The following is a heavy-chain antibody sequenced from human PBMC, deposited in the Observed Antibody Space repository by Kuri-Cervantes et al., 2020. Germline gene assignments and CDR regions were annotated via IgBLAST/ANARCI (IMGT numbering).Heavy chain of an antibody. CDR1: GFTFSDYY. Sequence: LSLTCAASGFTFSDYYMSWIRQAPGKGLEWVSYISSSGSTIYYADSVKGRFTTSRDNAKNSLYLEMNSLRAEDTAVYFCARDPEYGALDFWGRGTLVTVSS. J-gene: IGHJ4*02. CDR3: ARDPEYGALDF. CDR2: ISSSGSTI. D-gene: IGHD4-17*01. V-gene: IGHV3-11*04.